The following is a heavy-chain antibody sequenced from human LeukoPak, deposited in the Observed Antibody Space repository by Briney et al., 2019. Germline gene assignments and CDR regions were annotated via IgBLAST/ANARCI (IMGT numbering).Heavy chain of an antibody. J-gene: IGHJ6*03. CDR2: IIPIFGTA. CDR1: GGTFSSYA. D-gene: IGHD2-2*01. Sequence: RASVKVSCKASGGTFSSYAISWVRQAPGQGLEWMGGIIPIFGTANYAQKFQGRVTITADESTSTAYMELSSLRSEDTAVYYCARDGERAAAHSQRDYYYYTDVWGKGTTVTISS. V-gene: IGHV1-69*13. CDR3: ARDGERAAAHSQRDYYYYTDV.